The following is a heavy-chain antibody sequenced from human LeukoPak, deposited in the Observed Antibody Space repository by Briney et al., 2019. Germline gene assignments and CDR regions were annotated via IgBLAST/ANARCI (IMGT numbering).Heavy chain of an antibody. J-gene: IGHJ4*02. CDR3: ARSGVRGVIRAYYFDY. D-gene: IGHD3-10*01. V-gene: IGHV1-69*01. Sequence: SVKVSCKASGGTISSYAISWVRQAPGQGLEWMGGIIPIFGTANYAQKFQGRVTITADESTSTAYMELSSLRSEDTAVYYCARSGVRGVIRAYYFDYWGQGTLVTVSS. CDR2: IIPIFGTA. CDR1: GGTISSYA.